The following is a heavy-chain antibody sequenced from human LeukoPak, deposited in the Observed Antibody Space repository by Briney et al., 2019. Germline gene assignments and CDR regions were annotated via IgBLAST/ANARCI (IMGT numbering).Heavy chain of an antibody. Sequence: GASVKVSCKASGYTFTGYYMHWVRQAPGQGLEWMGWISAYNGNTNYAQKLQGRVTMTTDTSTSTAYMELRSLRSDDTAVYYCARGRGYCSSTSCHLFDYWGQGTLVTVSS. CDR2: ISAYNGNT. J-gene: IGHJ4*02. V-gene: IGHV1-18*04. D-gene: IGHD2-2*01. CDR3: ARGRGYCSSTSCHLFDY. CDR1: GYTFTGYY.